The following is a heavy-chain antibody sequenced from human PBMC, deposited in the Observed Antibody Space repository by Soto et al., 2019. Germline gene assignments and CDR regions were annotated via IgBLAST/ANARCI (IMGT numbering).Heavy chain of an antibody. J-gene: IGHJ3*02. CDR2: ISSNGGST. Sequence: GGSLRLSCAASGFTFSSYAMHWVRQAPGKGLEYVSAISSNGGSTYYANSVKGRFTISRDNSKNTLYLQMGSLRAEDMAVYYCARDLSALYCSGGSCFGDAFDIWGQGTMVTVSS. CDR3: ARDLSALYCSGGSCFGDAFDI. V-gene: IGHV3-64*01. CDR1: GFTFSSYA. D-gene: IGHD2-15*01.